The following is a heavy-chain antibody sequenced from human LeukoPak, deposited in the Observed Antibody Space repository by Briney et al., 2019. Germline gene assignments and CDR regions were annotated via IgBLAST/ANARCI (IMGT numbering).Heavy chain of an antibody. CDR1: GGSISSYY. Sequence: SSTMSLCCTFSGGSISSYYWSWIRQPPGKGLEWRGFNYYSGSTNYNPTLKSRVAMSMDTSTNTFSLELSTVTAADTAVYYCARGLMMAVAGRGEFHYWGQGTLVTVSS. CDR3: ARGLMMAVAGRGEFHY. J-gene: IGHJ4*02. V-gene: IGHV4-59*01. D-gene: IGHD6-13*01. CDR2: NYYSGST.